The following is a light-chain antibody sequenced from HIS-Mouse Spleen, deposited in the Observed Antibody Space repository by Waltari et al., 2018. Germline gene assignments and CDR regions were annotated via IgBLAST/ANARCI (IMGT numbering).Light chain of an antibody. V-gene: IGKV1-5*03. CDR1: QSISSW. CDR3: QQYNSYWT. CDR2: KAS. Sequence: DIHMTQSPSTLSASVGDRVTITCRASQSISSWLAWYQQKPGKAPKLLFYKASSLESGVPSRFSGSGSGTEFTLTISSLQPDDFATYYCQQYNSYWTFGQGSKVEIK. J-gene: IGKJ1*01.